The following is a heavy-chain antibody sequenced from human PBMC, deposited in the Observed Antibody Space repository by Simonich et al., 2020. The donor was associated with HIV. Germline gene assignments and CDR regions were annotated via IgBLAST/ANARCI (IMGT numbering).Heavy chain of an antibody. Sequence: QVQLVESGGGVVQPGRSLRLSCAASGFTFSSYAMHWVRQAPGKGLEWVAVISYDGSNKYYADSVKGRFTISRSNSKNTLYLQMNSLRAEDTAVYYCASGGSISSVWADDYWGQGTLVTVSS. CDR1: GFTFSSYA. CDR3: ASGGSISSVWADDY. D-gene: IGHD3-16*01. J-gene: IGHJ4*02. V-gene: IGHV3-30*07. CDR2: ISYDGSNK.